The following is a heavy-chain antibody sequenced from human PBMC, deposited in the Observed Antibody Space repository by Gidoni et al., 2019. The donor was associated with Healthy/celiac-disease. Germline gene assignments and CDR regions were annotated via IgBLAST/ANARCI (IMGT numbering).Heavy chain of an antibody. D-gene: IGHD6-13*01. J-gene: IGHJ4*02. CDR1: GYTFTSYY. Sequence: QVQLVQSGAEVKKPGASVKVSCKASGYTFTSYYMHWVRQAPGQGLEWMGIINPSGGSTSYAQKFQGRVTMTRDTSTSTVYMELSSLRSEDTAVYYCARDPPDQGEQQLSGPSLDYWGQGTLVTVSS. V-gene: IGHV1-46*01. CDR2: INPSGGST. CDR3: ARDPPDQGEQQLSGPSLDY.